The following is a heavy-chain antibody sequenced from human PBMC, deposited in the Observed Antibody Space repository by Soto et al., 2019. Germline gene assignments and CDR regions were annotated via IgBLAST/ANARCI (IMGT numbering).Heavy chain of an antibody. CDR3: ARTPPRYSVWFGAFDI. CDR1: GYTLTELS. V-gene: IGHV1-24*01. J-gene: IGHJ3*02. CDR2: FDPEDGET. Sequence: ASVKVSCKVSGYTLTELSMHWVRQAPGKGLEWMGGFDPEDGETIYAQKFQGRVTMTEDTSTDTAYMELSSLRGEDTALYYCARTPPRYSVWFGAFDIWGQGTMVTVSS. D-gene: IGHD3-9*01.